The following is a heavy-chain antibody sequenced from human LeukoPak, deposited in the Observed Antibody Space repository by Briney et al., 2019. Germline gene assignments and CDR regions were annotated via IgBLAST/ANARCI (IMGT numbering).Heavy chain of an antibody. CDR1: GGSISSYY. CDR3: ARNDYYYMGA. V-gene: IGHV4-59*01. CDR2: IYYSGST. J-gene: IGHJ6*03. Sequence: PSETLSLTCTVSGGSISSYYWSWIRQPPGKGLEWIGYIYYSGSTNYNPSLKSRVTISVDTSKNQFSLKLSSVTAADTAVYYCARNDYYYMGAWGKGTTVTVSS.